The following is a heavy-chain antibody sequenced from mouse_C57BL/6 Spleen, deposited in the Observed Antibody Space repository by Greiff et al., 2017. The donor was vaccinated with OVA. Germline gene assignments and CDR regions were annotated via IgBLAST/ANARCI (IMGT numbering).Heavy chain of an antibody. Sequence: EVQLQQSGPELVKPGASVKISCKASGYSFTGYYMNWVKQSPEKSLEWIGEINPSTGGTTYNQKFKAKATLTVDKSSSTAYMQLKSLTSEDSAVYYCARVGGYYYFDYWGQGTTLTVSS. D-gene: IGHD2-3*01. V-gene: IGHV1-42*01. CDR3: ARVGGYYYFDY. CDR2: INPSTGGT. J-gene: IGHJ2*01. CDR1: GYSFTGYY.